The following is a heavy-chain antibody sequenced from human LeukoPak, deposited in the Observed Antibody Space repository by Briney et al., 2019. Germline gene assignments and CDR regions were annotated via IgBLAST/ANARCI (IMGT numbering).Heavy chain of an antibody. D-gene: IGHD1-1*01. CDR2: IYYSGST. CDR3: ASGRYVHDYYYYGMDV. J-gene: IGHJ6*02. Sequence: SETLSLTCTVSGGSISSSSYYWGWIRQPPGKGLEWIGYIYYSGSTNYNPSLKSRVTISVDTSKNQFSLKLSSVTAADTAVYYCASGRYVHDYYYYGMDVWGQGTTVTVSS. V-gene: IGHV4-61*05. CDR1: GGSISSSSYY.